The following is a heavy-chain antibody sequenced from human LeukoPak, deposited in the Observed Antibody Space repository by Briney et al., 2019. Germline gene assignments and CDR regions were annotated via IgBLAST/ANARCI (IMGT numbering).Heavy chain of an antibody. CDR1: GFTFNNYW. J-gene: IGHJ6*02. CDR2: IHSDGSST. V-gene: IGHV3-74*01. CDR3: ARRGSRDYSYAMDV. D-gene: IGHD6-13*01. Sequence: GGSLRLSCAASGFTFNNYWVHWVRQVPGKGLVWVSHIHSDGSSTTYADSVKGRFTISRDNAKNTLYLQMNSLRAEDTAVYYCARRGSRDYSYAMDVWGQGTTVTVSS.